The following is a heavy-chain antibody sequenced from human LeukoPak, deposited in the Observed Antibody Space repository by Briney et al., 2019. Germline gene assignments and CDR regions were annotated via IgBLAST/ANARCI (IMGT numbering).Heavy chain of an antibody. V-gene: IGHV1-24*01. CDR1: GYTLTELS. Sequence: ASVKVSCKVSGYTLTELSMHWVRQAPGKGLEWMGGFDPEDGETIYAQKFQGRVTMTEDTSTDTAYMELSSLRSEDTAVYYCARAQSSSWYYVLWGQGTLVTVSS. D-gene: IGHD6-13*01. CDR3: ARAQSSSWYYVL. CDR2: FDPEDGET. J-gene: IGHJ4*02.